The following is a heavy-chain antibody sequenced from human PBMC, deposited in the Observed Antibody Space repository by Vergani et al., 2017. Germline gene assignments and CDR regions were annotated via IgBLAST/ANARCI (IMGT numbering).Heavy chain of an antibody. CDR3: ASTHYGSGSYYFDY. V-gene: IGHV4-59*01. Sequence: QVQLQESGPGLVKPSETLSLTCTVSGGSISSYYWSWIRQPPGKGLEWSGYIYYSGSTNYNPSLKSRVTISVDTSKNQFTLKLSSVTAADTAVYYCASTHYGSGSYYFDYWGQGTLVTVSS. J-gene: IGHJ4*02. CDR2: IYYSGST. D-gene: IGHD3-10*01. CDR1: GGSISSYY.